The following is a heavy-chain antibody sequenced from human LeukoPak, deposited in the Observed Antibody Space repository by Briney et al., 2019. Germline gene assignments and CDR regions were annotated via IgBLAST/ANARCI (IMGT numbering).Heavy chain of an antibody. CDR3: AKRPPGSGLDY. CDR1: GFTFSSYD. Sequence: GGSLRLTCATSGFTFSSYDMHWVRQAPGKGLEWVAFGRYDGSNKNYADSVQGRFTISRDNTKSTLYLHMTSLRTEDTAVYYCAKRPPGSGLDYWGQGTLVTVSS. CDR2: GRYDGSNK. J-gene: IGHJ4*02. V-gene: IGHV3-30*02. D-gene: IGHD3-10*01.